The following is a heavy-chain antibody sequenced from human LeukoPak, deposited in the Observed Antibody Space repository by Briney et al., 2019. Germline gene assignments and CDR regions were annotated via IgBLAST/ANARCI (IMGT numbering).Heavy chain of an antibody. D-gene: IGHD4-11*01. CDR2: IHYSGST. J-gene: IGHJ6*03. V-gene: IGHV4-59*01. CDR3: ARASVTYYYYYYMDV. CDR1: GGSITNYY. Sequence: PSETLSLTCTVSGGSITNYYWTWIRQPPGKGLAWIGYIHYSGSTNYNPSLKSRVTISVDTSKNQFSLKLSSVTAADTAVYYCARASVTYYYYYYMDVWGKGTTVTVSS.